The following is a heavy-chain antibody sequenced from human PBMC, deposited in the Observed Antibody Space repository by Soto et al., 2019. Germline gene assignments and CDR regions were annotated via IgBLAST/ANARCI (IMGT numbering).Heavy chain of an antibody. J-gene: IGHJ4*02. CDR3: AKDLYYYDSSGYGFDY. Sequence: GGSLRLSCAASGFTFSSYAMSWVRQARGKGLEWVSAISGSGGSTYYADSVKGRFTISRDNSKNTLYLQMNSLRAEDTAVYYCAKDLYYYDSSGYGFDYWGQGTLVTVSS. CDR1: GFTFSSYA. V-gene: IGHV3-23*01. CDR2: ISGSGGST. D-gene: IGHD3-22*01.